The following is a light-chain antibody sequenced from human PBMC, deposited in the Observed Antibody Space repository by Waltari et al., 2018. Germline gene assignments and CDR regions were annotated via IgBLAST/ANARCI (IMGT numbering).Light chain of an antibody. Sequence: EIVLTQSPGTLSLSPGERATLSCRAGQSVSSSYLAWYQQKPGQAPRLLIYGASSRATGIPDRFSGSGSGTDFTLTISRLEPEDFAVYYCQQYGSSRVTFGQGTKVEIK. CDR3: QQYGSSRVT. V-gene: IGKV3-20*01. CDR1: QSVSSSY. J-gene: IGKJ1*01. CDR2: GAS.